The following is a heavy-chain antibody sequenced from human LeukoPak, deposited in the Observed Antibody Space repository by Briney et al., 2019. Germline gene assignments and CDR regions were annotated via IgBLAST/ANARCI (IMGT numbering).Heavy chain of an antibody. Sequence: PSETLSLTCTVSGGSISSYYWSWIRQPPGKGLEWIGYIYYSGSTNYNPSLKSRVTISVDTSKNQFSLKLSSVTAADTAVYYCARVGDFWSGYLPYFGYWGQGTLVTVSS. D-gene: IGHD3-3*01. V-gene: IGHV4-59*01. J-gene: IGHJ4*02. CDR2: IYYSGST. CDR3: ARVGDFWSGYLPYFGY. CDR1: GGSISSYY.